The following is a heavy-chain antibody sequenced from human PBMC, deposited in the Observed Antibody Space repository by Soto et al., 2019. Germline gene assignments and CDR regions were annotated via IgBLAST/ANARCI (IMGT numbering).Heavy chain of an antibody. J-gene: IGHJ4*02. Sequence: QVQLVESGGGVVQPGRSLRLSCAASGFTFSSFAMPWVRQAPGKGLEWVAVMSYDGSNKYYADSVKGRFTIFRDNSKNTLYLQMNILRAEDTAVYYCARPRGLGVIINFIDHWGQGTLVTVSS. CDR2: MSYDGSNK. V-gene: IGHV3-30-3*01. CDR1: GFTFSSFA. D-gene: IGHD3-3*01. CDR3: ARPRGLGVIINFIDH.